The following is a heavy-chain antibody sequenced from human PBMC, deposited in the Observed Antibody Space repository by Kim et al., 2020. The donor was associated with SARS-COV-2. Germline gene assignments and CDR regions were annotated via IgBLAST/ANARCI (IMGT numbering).Heavy chain of an antibody. CDR3: VCSHLWGGVDV. Sequence: GGSLRLSCAASGFTISPYWMNWARQAPGKGLEWVAFINQDGSETLYVDSVKGRFSLSRDNAKNSLYLQMSSLRGEDTAVYYCVCSHLWGGVDVWGQGTTVTVSS. V-gene: IGHV3-7*05. CDR1: GFTISPYW. J-gene: IGHJ6*02. CDR2: INQDGSET. D-gene: IGHD3-16*01.